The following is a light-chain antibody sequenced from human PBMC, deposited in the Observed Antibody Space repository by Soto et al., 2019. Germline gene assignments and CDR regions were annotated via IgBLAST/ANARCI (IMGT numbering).Light chain of an antibody. V-gene: IGKV3-11*01. CDR1: QSVSSY. J-gene: IGKJ4*01. Sequence: EIVLTQSPATLSLSPGERATLSCRASQSVSSYLAWYQQKPGQAPRLLIYNTSNRATGIPARFSGSGFATDFTLTISSLEPEDFEVYYCQQRSNWPLTLGGGTKVEIQ. CDR3: QQRSNWPLT. CDR2: NTS.